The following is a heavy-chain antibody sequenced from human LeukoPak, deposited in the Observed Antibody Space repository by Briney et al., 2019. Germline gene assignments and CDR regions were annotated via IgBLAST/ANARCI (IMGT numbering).Heavy chain of an antibody. J-gene: IGHJ4*02. D-gene: IGHD1-26*01. V-gene: IGHV1-24*01. CDR1: GASLSETS. CDR3: ATADKWEPLDY. CDR2: FDPEDGES. Sequence: ASVKVSCKVSGASLSETSIYWVRQAPGQWLEWMGGFDPEDGESIFAQRFQGRFSMTEDTSTDTAYMELRSLRPEDTAVYYCATADKWEPLDYWGQGTLVTVSS.